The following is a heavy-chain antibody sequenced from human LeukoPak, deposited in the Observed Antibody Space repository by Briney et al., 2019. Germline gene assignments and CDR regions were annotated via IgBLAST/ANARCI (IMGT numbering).Heavy chain of an antibody. V-gene: IGHV3-7*01. CDR2: IKQDGSEK. CDR3: ARVLSGSSSSYYYYYMDV. J-gene: IGHJ6*03. CDR1: GFTFSSYW. Sequence: GGSLRLSCAASGFTFSSYWMSWVRQAPGKGLEWVANIKQDGSEKYYVDSVKGRFTISRDNAKNSLYLQMNSLRAEDTAVYYCARVLSGSSSSYYYYYMDVWGKGTTVTVSS. D-gene: IGHD6-6*01.